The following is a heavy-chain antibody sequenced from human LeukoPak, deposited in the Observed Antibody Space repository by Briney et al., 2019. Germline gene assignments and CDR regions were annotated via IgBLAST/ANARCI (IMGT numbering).Heavy chain of an antibody. Sequence: GGSLRLSCGASGFSFSEAWMSWVRQAPGKGLEWVGRIKTKNEGETTDYAAPVKGRFTISRDDSKNTGYLQMSSLKTEDTAVYYCTTDATLGCKGGSCLLVYWGQRTLVTVSS. J-gene: IGHJ4*02. CDR2: IKTKNEGETT. D-gene: IGHD2-15*01. V-gene: IGHV3-15*01. CDR3: TTDATLGCKGGSCLLVY. CDR1: GFSFSEAW.